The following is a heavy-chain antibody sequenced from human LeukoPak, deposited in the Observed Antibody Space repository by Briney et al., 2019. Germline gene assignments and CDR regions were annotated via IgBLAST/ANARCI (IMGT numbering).Heavy chain of an antibody. CDR2: IYSGGST. V-gene: IGHV3-53*01. J-gene: IGHJ3*02. Sequence: GGSLRLSCAASGFTVSSNYMSWVRQAPGKGLEWVSIIYSGGSTFYADSVKGRFTISRDNSKNTLYLQMNSLRAEDTAVYYCARGGSYLSAFDIWGQGTMVTASS. D-gene: IGHD1-26*01. CDR3: ARGGSYLSAFDI. CDR1: GFTVSSNY.